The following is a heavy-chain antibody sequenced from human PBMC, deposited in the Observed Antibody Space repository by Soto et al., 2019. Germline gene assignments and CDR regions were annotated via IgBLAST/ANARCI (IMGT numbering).Heavy chain of an antibody. D-gene: IGHD2-15*01. CDR1: GGSISSGGYY. V-gene: IGHV4-31*03. Sequence: QVQLQESGPGLVKPSQTLSLTCTVSGGSISSGGYYWSWIRQHPGKGLEWIGYIYYRGSTYYSPSLKSRITIAVDTSKNQFSLKLSSVTAADTAVYYCASTDCSGGSCYSGEVYWFDPWGQGTLVTLSS. CDR2: IYYRGST. CDR3: ASTDCSGGSCYSGEVYWFDP. J-gene: IGHJ5*02.